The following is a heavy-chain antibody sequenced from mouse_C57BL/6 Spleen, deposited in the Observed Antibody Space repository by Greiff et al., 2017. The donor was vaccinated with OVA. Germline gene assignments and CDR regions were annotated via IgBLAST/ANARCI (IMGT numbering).Heavy chain of an antibody. J-gene: IGHJ2*01. CDR1: GYAFSSSW. CDR2: IYPGDGDT. CDR3: ARLGKAYYFDY. V-gene: IGHV1-82*01. Sequence: QVHVKQSGPELVKPGASVKISCKASGYAFSSSWMNWVKQRPGKGLEWIGRIYPGDGDTNYNGKFKGKATLTADKSSSTAYMQLSSLTSEDSAVYFCARLGKAYYFDYWGQGTTLTVSS. D-gene: IGHD4-1*01.